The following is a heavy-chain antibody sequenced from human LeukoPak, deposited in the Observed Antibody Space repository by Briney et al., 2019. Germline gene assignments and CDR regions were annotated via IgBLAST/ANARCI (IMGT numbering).Heavy chain of an antibody. CDR3: ARSMVRGVLPY. CDR2: ISNDGNNM. J-gene: IGHJ4*02. D-gene: IGHD3-10*01. Sequence: SCKAPGYTFTGYYMHWVRQAPGKGPEWVAVISNDGNNMHFVDPVKGRFTISRDNSKNTVYLQMNSLSAEDTAVYYCARSMVRGVLPYWGQGTLVTVSS. CDR1: GYTFTGYY. V-gene: IGHV3-30*04.